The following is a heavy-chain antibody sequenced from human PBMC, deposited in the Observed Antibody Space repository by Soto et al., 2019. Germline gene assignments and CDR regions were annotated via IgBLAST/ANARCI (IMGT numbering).Heavy chain of an antibody. J-gene: IGHJ6*02. CDR3: AKQQGPGTPYYYAMDV. CDR1: GFTFSSYA. Sequence: GGSLRLSCAASGFTFSSYAMSWVRQAPGKGLEWVSVVRSSGDRTYYADSVKGRFTISRDNSKNTLYMQMNSLRAEDTAVYYCAKQQGPGTPYYYAMDVWGQGTTVTVSS. CDR2: VRSSGDRT. V-gene: IGHV3-23*01. D-gene: IGHD1-1*01.